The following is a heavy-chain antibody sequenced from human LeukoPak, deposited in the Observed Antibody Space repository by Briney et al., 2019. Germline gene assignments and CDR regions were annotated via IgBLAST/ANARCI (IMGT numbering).Heavy chain of an antibody. V-gene: IGHV3-48*01. D-gene: IGHD3-10*01. Sequence: GGSLRLSCAASGFPFSSYSMNWVRQAPGEGLEWVSYISSSRTTSYADSVKGRFTISRDNAKNSLYLQMNSLRAEDTAVYYCARDLEGSGNFYRPSYDYWGQGTLVTVSS. CDR1: GFPFSSYS. CDR3: ARDLEGSGNFYRPSYDY. J-gene: IGHJ4*02. CDR2: ISSSRTT.